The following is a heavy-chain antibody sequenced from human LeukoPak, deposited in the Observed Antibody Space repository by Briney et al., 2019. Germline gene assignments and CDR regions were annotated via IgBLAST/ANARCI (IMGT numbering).Heavy chain of an antibody. CDR1: GYTFTGFY. CDR2: INPHSGGT. Sequence: ASVKVSCKASGYTFTGFYIHWVRPAPGQGLEWMGWINPHSGGTHYAQKFQGRVTMTWDTSISTAYMELSRRRSGDTAVYYCATAGDILTTVSVGGFDYWGQGTLVTVYS. J-gene: IGHJ4*02. D-gene: IGHD4-17*01. CDR3: ATAGDILTTVSVGGFDY. V-gene: IGHV1-2*02.